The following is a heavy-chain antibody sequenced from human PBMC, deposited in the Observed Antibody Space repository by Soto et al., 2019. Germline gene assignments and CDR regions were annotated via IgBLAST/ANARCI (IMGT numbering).Heavy chain of an antibody. Sequence: QVQLVQSGAEVKKPGSSVKVSCKASGGTFSSYTISWVRQAPGQGLEWMGRIIPILGIANYAQKCQGRVTITADKSTSTAYMELSSLRSEDTAVYYCARDLHDYGDYTLGYWGQGTLVTVSS. CDR1: GGTFSSYT. V-gene: IGHV1-69*08. CDR3: ARDLHDYGDYTLGY. J-gene: IGHJ4*02. CDR2: IIPILGIA. D-gene: IGHD4-17*01.